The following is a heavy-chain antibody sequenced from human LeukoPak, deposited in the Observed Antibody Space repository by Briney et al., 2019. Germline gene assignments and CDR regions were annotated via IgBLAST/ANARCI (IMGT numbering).Heavy chain of an antibody. V-gene: IGHV3-64*01. D-gene: IGHD3-16*01. CDR2: ISSNGGST. CDR1: GFTFSSYA. CDR3: ARANLGEFPFDY. Sequence: GGSLRLSCAASGFTFSSYAMHWVRQAPGKGLEYVSAISSNGGSTYYANSVKGRFTISRDNSKNTLYLQMGSLRAEDMAVYYCARANLGEFPFDYWGQGTLVTVSS. J-gene: IGHJ4*02.